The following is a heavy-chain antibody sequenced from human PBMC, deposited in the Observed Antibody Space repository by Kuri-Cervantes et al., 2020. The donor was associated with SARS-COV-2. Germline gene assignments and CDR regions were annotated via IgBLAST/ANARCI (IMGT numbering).Heavy chain of an antibody. V-gene: IGHV3-30*02. J-gene: IGHJ4*02. D-gene: IGHD1-26*01. CDR1: GFTFDDYA. CDR2: IRYDGSNK. CDR3: ARERSGSYDY. Sequence: GESLKISCAASGFTFDDYAMHWVRQAPGKGLEWVAFIRYDGSNKYYADSVKGRFTISRDNAKNSLYLQMNSLRAEDTALYHCARERSGSYDYWGQGTLVTVSS.